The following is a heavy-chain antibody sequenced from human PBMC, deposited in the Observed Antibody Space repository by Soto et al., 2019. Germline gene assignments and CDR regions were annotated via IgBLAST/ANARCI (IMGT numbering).Heavy chain of an antibody. J-gene: IGHJ6*02. Sequence: QVQLVQSGAEVKKPGASVKVSCKASGYTFTGYYMHWVRQAPGQGLEWMGWINPNSGGTNYAQKFQGWVTMTRDTSISTAYMELSRLRSDDTAVYYCARERYSSSQDYYGMDVWGQGTTVTVSS. CDR2: INPNSGGT. V-gene: IGHV1-2*04. CDR1: GYTFTGYY. D-gene: IGHD6-13*01. CDR3: ARERYSSSQDYYGMDV.